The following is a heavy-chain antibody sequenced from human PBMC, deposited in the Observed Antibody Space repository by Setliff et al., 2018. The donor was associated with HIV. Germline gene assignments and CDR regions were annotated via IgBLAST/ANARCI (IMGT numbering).Heavy chain of an antibody. D-gene: IGHD1-26*01. CDR3: AKGAGGGTYVSDFYYMGV. Sequence: PGGSLRLSCAASGFTVSSTYMSWVRQSPVRGLEWVSVVYSAGNTYYADSVKGRFTVSRDNAKNSLYLQMNSLRAEDMALYYCAKGAGGGTYVSDFYYMGVWGKGTTVTVSS. CDR1: GFTVSSTY. V-gene: IGHV3-53*05. CDR2: VYSAGNT. J-gene: IGHJ6*03.